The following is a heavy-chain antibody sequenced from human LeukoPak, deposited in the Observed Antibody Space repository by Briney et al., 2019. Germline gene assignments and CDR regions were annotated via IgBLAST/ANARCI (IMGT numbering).Heavy chain of an antibody. J-gene: IGHJ6*02. CDR3: ARGVGGGCSSTSCSEYYGIDV. Sequence: WETLSLTCAVYGGSFSGYYWSWIRQPPGKGLEWIGEIHHSGSTNYNPSLKSRVTISVDTSKNQFSLQLSSATAADTAVYYCARGVGGGCSSTSCSEYYGIDVWGQGTTVTVSS. D-gene: IGHD2-2*01. CDR2: IHHSGST. V-gene: IGHV4-34*01. CDR1: GGSFSGYY.